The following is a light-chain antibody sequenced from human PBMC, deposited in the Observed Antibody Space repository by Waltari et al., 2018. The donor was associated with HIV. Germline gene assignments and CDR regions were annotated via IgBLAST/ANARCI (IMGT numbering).Light chain of an antibody. CDR3: QQYRSTPGT. CDR2: GES. V-gene: IGKV3-20*01. Sequence: EIVLTQSPDTLSLSPGERATLSCRATESMTSTYVAWYQQKPGQAPRLLIYGESSRATGIPDRFRGSGSGTEFTLTINRLEPEDFAVYFCQQYRSTPGTFGQGTKVEIK. J-gene: IGKJ1*01. CDR1: ESMTSTY.